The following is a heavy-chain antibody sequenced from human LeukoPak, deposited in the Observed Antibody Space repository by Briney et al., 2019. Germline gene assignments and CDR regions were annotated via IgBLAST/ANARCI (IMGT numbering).Heavy chain of an antibody. V-gene: IGHV3-11*01. CDR2: ISSSGSTI. J-gene: IGHJ4*02. CDR1: GFTFSEYY. Sequence: PGGSLRLSCAASGFTFSEYYMSWIRQAPGKGLEWVSYISSSGSTIYYADSVKGRFTISRDNAKNSLYLQMNSLRAEDTAVYYCARDGFHTAMAPVDYWGQGTLVTVST. CDR3: ARDGFHTAMAPVDY. D-gene: IGHD5-18*01.